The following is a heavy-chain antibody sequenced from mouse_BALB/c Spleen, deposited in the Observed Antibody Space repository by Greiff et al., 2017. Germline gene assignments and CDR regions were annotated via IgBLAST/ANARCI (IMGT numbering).Heavy chain of an antibody. CDR3: ARDRTPFAY. Sequence: VKVVESGPGLVAPSQSLSITCTVSGFSLTSYGVHWVRQPPGKGLEWLGVIWAGGSTNYNSALMSRLSISKDNSKSQVFLKMTSLQTDDTAMYYCARDRTPFAYWGQGTLVTVSA. CDR2: IWAGGST. V-gene: IGHV2-9*02. CDR1: GFSLTSYG. J-gene: IGHJ3*01.